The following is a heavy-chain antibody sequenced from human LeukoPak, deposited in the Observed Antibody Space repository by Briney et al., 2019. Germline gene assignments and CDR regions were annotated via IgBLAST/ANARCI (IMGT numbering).Heavy chain of an antibody. CDR2: IYYSGST. CDR1: GGSISSGGYY. D-gene: IGHD4-17*01. V-gene: IGHV4-31*03. CDR3: ARTSDDYENWFDP. J-gene: IGHJ5*02. Sequence: TLSLTCTVSGGSISSGGYYWSWIRQHPGKGLEWIGYIYYSGSTYYNPSLKSRVTISVDTSKNQFSLKLSSVTAADTAVYYCARTSDDYENWFDPWGQGTLVTVSS.